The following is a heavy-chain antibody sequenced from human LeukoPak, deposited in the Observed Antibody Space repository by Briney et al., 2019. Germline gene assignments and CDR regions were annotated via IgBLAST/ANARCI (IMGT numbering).Heavy chain of an antibody. CDR1: GGSFSGYY. D-gene: IGHD3-3*02. V-gene: IGHV4-34*01. J-gene: IGHJ4*02. CDR2: INHGRST. Sequence: SSETLSLTCAVSGGSFSGYYWSWIRQPPGKGLEWIGEINHGRSTNYNPSLKSRVTMSVDTSKNQFSLKLSSVTAADTAIYYCARGQFWSGYSIWGQGTLVTVSS. CDR3: ARGQFWSGYSI.